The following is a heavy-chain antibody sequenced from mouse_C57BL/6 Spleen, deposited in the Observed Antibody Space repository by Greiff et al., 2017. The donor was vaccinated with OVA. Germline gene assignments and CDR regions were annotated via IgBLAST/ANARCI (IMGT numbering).Heavy chain of an antibody. J-gene: IGHJ3*01. CDR1: GYTFTSYW. Sequence: QVQLQQSGAELVKPGASVKLSCKASGYTFTSYWMHWVKQRPGQGLEWIGMINPNSGSTNYNEKFKGKATLTVDKSSSTAYMQLSSLTSEDSAVYYCAREHRRGSSPAEFAYWGKGTLVTVSA. D-gene: IGHD1-1*01. CDR3: AREHRRGSSPAEFAY. V-gene: IGHV1-64*01. CDR2: INPNSGST.